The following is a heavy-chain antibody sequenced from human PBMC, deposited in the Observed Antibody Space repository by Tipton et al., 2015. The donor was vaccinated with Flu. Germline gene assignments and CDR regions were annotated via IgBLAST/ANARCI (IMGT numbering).Heavy chain of an antibody. V-gene: IGHV4-59*04. CDR1: GGSINNYY. CDR2: VYYSGNS. J-gene: IGHJ4*02. Sequence: TLSLTCSVSGGSINNYYLSWIRQPPGKGLEWIGSVYYSGNSYYNPSLKSRVAMSVDTSKTQLSLKLSSVTAADTAMFYCARLSFYDVDLKNFYFDYWGQGTLVTVSS. D-gene: IGHD3-10*02. CDR3: ARLSFYDVDLKNFYFDY.